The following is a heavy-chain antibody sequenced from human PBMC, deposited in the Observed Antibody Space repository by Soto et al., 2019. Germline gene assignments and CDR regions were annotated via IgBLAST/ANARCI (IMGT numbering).Heavy chain of an antibody. V-gene: IGHV3-30*04. Sequence: QVQLVESGGGVVQPGRSLRLSCAASGFTFSSFGMHWVRQSPGKGLEWVAVISYDGSKKYYADSVKGRFTISRDNSKNALYLQMNSLRAEDTAVYYCASGYYAFWSGQVGGQGTTVTVSS. J-gene: IGHJ6*02. CDR1: GFTFSSFG. CDR2: ISYDGSKK. D-gene: IGHD3-3*01. CDR3: ASGYYAFWSGQV.